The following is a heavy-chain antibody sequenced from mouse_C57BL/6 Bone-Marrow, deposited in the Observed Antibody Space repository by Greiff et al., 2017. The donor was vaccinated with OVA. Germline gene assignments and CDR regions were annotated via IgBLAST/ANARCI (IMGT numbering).Heavy chain of an antibody. CDR3: ARGNYYGSGYYFDY. V-gene: IGHV5-4*03. J-gene: IGHJ2*01. Sequence: EVKLMESGGGLVKPGGSLKLSCAASGFTFSSYAMSWVRQTPEKRLEWVATISDGGSYTYYPANVQGRFTISRDNAKNNLYLLMIHLMSEDTAMYYCARGNYYGSGYYFDYWGQGTTLTVSS. CDR1: GFTFSSYA. CDR2: ISDGGSYT. D-gene: IGHD1-1*01.